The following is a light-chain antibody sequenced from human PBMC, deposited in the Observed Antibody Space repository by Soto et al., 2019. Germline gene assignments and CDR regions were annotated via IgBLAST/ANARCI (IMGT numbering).Light chain of an antibody. CDR1: QTISTF. J-gene: IGKJ4*01. Sequence: IQMTQPPPSLSASVGDRVTITCPSRQTISTFLPWFQQKPGKAPNLLIYDASSLPSGVPSRFSGSGSGTDFTLTISSLQPEDFGAYYCQQTYSTFVSFGGGTKVDIK. V-gene: IGKV1-39*01. CDR3: QQTYSTFVS. CDR2: DAS.